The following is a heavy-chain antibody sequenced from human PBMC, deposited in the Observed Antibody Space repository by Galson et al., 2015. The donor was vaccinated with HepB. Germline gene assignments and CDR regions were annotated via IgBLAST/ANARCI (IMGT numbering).Heavy chain of an antibody. V-gene: IGHV5-51*01. J-gene: IGHJ6*02. CDR1: GYSFTSYW. Sequence: QSGAEVKKSGESLKISCKGSGYSFTSYWIGWVRQMPGKGLEWMGIIDPGDSDTRYSPSFQGQVTISADKSTRTAYLQWCSLKASDTAMYYCARHGGGPLWYYYGMDVWGQGSTVTVSS. CDR2: IDPGDSDT. CDR3: ARHGGGPLWYYYGMDV. D-gene: IGHD2-21*01.